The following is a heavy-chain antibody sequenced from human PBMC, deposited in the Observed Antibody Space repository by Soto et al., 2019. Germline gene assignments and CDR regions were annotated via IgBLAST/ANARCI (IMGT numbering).Heavy chain of an antibody. CDR2: IYYSGST. D-gene: IGHD5-12*01. J-gene: IGHJ6*02. CDR1: GGSISSSSYY. Sequence: SETLSLTCTVSGGSISSSSYYWGWIRQPPGKGLEWIGSIYYSGSTYYNPSLKSRVTISVDTSKNQFSLKLSSVTAADTAVYYCARHRGYGGYYYGMDVWGQGTTVTVSS. CDR3: ARHRGYGGYYYGMDV. V-gene: IGHV4-39*01.